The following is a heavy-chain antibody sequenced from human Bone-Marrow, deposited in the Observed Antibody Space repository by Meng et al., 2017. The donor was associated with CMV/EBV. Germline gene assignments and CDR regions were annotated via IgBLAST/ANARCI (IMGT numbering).Heavy chain of an antibody. J-gene: IGHJ4*02. CDR2: INHSGST. Sequence: HVQLQHVVAGLLQPSETLSPTCAVYGEYFSPYYWTWIRQPPGKGLEWIGEINHSGSTNYNPSLKSRVTISVDTSKNQFSLKLTSVTAADSALYYCARGKYSGGYYPLDYWGQGTLVTVSS. V-gene: IGHV4-34*01. D-gene: IGHD3-22*01. CDR3: ARGKYSGGYYPLDY. CDR1: GEYFSPYY.